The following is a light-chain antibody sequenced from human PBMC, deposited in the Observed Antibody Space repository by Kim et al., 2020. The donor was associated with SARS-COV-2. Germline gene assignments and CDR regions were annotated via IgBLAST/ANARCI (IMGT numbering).Light chain of an antibody. Sequence: LSPGERATLSCGASQSVSSSYLAWYQQKPGLAPRLLIYDASSRAAGIPDMFSGSGSETYFTLTISRLEPEDFAVYYCQQYGSSFTFGPGTKVDIK. CDR1: QSVSSSY. J-gene: IGKJ3*01. V-gene: IGKV3D-20*01. CDR2: DAS. CDR3: QQYGSSFT.